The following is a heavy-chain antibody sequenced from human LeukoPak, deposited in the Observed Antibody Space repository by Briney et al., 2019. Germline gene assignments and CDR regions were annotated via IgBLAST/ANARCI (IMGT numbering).Heavy chain of an antibody. CDR1: GGSLSSFY. D-gene: IGHD6-19*01. CDR3: ARVLGWAGFDY. Sequence: SETLSLTCTVSGGSLSSFYWSWFRQPAGKGLEWIGRIYSSGSTNYNPSLKSRLTMSVDTSKNQFFLRLSSVTAADTAVYYCARVLGWAGFDYWGQGTLVTVSS. CDR2: IYSSGST. V-gene: IGHV4-4*07. J-gene: IGHJ4*02.